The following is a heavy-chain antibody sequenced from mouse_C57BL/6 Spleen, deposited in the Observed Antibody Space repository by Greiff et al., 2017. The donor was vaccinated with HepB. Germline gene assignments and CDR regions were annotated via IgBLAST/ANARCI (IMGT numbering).Heavy chain of an antibody. V-gene: IGHV1-59*01. CDR2: IDPSDSYT. J-gene: IGHJ4*01. Sequence: QVQLQQPGAELVRPGTSVKLSCKASGYTFTSYWMHWVKQRPGQGLEWIGVIDPSDSYTNYNQKFKGKATLTVDTSSSTAYMQRSSLTSEDSAVYYCARGETYYGGYAMDYWGQGTSVTVSS. CDR1: GYTFTSYW. CDR3: ARGETYYGGYAMDY. D-gene: IGHD1-1*01.